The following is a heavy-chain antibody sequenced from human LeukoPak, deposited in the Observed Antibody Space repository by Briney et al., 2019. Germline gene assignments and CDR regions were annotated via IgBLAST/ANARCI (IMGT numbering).Heavy chain of an antibody. Sequence: PSGTLSLTCTVSTFSISSGYYWGWIRQPPGKGLEWIANIYHSGTTYYNPSLKSRVTVSVDTAKNHFSLKLSSVTATDSAMYYCARDIDYGGNSAFDFWGQGILVTVSS. V-gene: IGHV4-38-2*02. J-gene: IGHJ4*02. CDR3: ARDIDYGGNSAFDF. CDR1: TFSISSGYY. CDR2: IYHSGTT. D-gene: IGHD4-23*01.